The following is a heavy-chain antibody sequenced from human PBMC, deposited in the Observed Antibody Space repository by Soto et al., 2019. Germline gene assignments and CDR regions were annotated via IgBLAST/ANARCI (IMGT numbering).Heavy chain of an antibody. Sequence: GGSLILSCAASGFTFISYAMSWVRQAPGKGLEWVSAISGSGGSTYYADSVKGRFTISRDNSKNTLYLQMNSLRAEDTAVYYCAKEGPDAEGWFGEFDAFEIWGQGTMVTVSS. D-gene: IGHD3-10*01. CDR1: GFTFISYA. V-gene: IGHV3-23*01. CDR2: ISGSGGST. CDR3: AKEGPDAEGWFGEFDAFEI. J-gene: IGHJ3*02.